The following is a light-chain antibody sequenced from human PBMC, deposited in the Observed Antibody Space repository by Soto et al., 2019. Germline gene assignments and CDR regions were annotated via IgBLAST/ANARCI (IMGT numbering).Light chain of an antibody. CDR3: CSYAGSYPVG. CDR1: SSDVGAYNY. CDR2: DVS. Sequence: QSALTQPRSVSGSPGQSVTISCTGTSSDVGAYNYVSWYQQHPGKVPKLMIYDVSRRPSGVPDRFSGSKSGNTASLTISGLQADDEADYYCCSYAGSYPVGFGGGTKLTVL. J-gene: IGLJ3*02. V-gene: IGLV2-11*01.